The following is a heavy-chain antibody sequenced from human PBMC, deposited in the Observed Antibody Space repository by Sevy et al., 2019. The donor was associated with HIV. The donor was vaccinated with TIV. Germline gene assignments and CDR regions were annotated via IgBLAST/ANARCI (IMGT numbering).Heavy chain of an antibody. V-gene: IGHV1-18*04. CDR2: ISAYNGNT. Sequence: ASVKVSCKASGYTFTSYGISWVRQAPGQGLEWMAWISAYNGNTNYAQKLQGRVTMTTDTSTSTAYMELRSLRSDDTAVYYCARVSTGIVGATGDYYYYYYMDVWGKGTTVTVSS. D-gene: IGHD1-26*01. J-gene: IGHJ6*03. CDR1: GYTFTSYG. CDR3: ARVSTGIVGATGDYYYYYYMDV.